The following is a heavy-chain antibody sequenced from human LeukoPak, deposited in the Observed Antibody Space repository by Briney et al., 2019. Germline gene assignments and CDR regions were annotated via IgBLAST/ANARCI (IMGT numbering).Heavy chain of an antibody. CDR1: GGSFSGYY. CDR2: INHSGST. V-gene: IGHV4-34*01. Sequence: PSETLSLTCAVYGGSFSGYYWSWIRQPPGKGLEWIGEINHSGSTNYNPSLKSRVTMSVDTSKNQFSLKLSSVTAADTAVYYCAGGYGSGSSLFDYWGQGTLVTVSS. J-gene: IGHJ4*02. CDR3: AGGYGSGSSLFDY. D-gene: IGHD3-10*01.